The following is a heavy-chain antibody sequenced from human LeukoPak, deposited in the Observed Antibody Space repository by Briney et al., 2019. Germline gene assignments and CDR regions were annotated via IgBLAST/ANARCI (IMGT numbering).Heavy chain of an antibody. J-gene: IGHJ3*01. V-gene: IGHV3-7*01. CDR3: ARDWLAGNPYHAFDL. Sequence: PGGSLRLSCAASGFTFSSYWMSWVRQAPGKGLERVANIKEDGSEEYYVDSVKGRFSISRDNAKNSLYLQMNSLRAEDTAVYYCARDWLAGNPYHAFDLWGKGTMVTVSS. CDR2: IKEDGSEE. D-gene: IGHD3-22*01. CDR1: GFTFSSYW.